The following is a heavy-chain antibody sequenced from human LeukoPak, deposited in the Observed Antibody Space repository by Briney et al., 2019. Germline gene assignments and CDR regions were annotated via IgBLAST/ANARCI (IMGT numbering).Heavy chain of an antibody. Sequence: GGSLRLSCEASGFSFGSNAMHWVRQVPGKGLKWLAIIWYDGSNKYYADSVKGRFTISRDNSKNTVYSQMNSLRVEDTAVYYCARGGLSARPDYWGQGALVTVSS. CDR3: ARGGLSARPDY. D-gene: IGHD6-6*01. CDR1: GFSFGSNA. V-gene: IGHV3-33*01. CDR2: IWYDGSNK. J-gene: IGHJ4*02.